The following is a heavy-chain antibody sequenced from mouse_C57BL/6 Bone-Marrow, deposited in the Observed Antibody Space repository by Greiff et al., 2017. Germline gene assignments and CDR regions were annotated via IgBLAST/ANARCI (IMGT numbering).Heavy chain of an antibody. CDR2: LYPGGGYT. D-gene: IGHD2-2*01. CDR1: GYTFTNYW. Sequence: QVQLQQSGAELVRPGTSVKMSCKASGYTFTNYWIGWAKQRPGHGLEWIGDLYPGGGYTNYNEKFKGKATLTADKSSSTAYRPISSLTSEDSAIYYCARCGYGGGFAYWGQGTLVTVSA. CDR3: ARCGYGGGFAY. J-gene: IGHJ3*01. V-gene: IGHV1-63*01.